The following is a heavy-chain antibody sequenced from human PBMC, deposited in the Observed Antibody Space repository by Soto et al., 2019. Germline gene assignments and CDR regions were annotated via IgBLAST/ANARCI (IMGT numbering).Heavy chain of an antibody. V-gene: IGHV4-30-4*01. CDR2: IYSRGST. CDR3: VRGTDCGTVDACPRYFDA. CDR1: GGSLNSDSYY. J-gene: IGHJ4*02. Sequence: QVRLQESGPGLVKPSQTLSLTCTVSGGSLNSDSYYWGWIRQPPGKGLEWIGYIYSRGSTYSNPSHKSPVDLSCVTSQSRFSLTLISVTAADTAVYFCVRGTDCGTVDACPRYFDAWGQGIPVAVSS. D-gene: IGHD2-21*01.